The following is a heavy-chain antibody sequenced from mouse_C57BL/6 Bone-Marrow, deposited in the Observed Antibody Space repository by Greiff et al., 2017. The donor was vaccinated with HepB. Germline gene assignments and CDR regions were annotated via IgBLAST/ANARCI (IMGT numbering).Heavy chain of an antibody. CDR2: IYPENGDT. CDR1: GFNIKDDY. V-gene: IGHV14-4*01. Sequence: VQLQQSGAELVRPGASVKLSCTASGFNIKDDYMHWVKQRPEQGLEWIGWIYPENGDTEYASKFQGKATITADTSSNTAYLQLSSLTSEDTAVYYCTPMVTPWFAYWGQGTLVTVSA. D-gene: IGHD2-3*01. CDR3: TPMVTPWFAY. J-gene: IGHJ3*01.